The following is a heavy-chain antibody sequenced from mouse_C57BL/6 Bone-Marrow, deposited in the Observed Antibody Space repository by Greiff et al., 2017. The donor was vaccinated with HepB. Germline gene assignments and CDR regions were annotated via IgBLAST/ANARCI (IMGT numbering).Heavy chain of an antibody. CDR1: GFTFSSYG. J-gene: IGHJ4*01. CDR3: ARRVTTDAMDY. V-gene: IGHV5-6*01. D-gene: IGHD2-5*01. CDR2: ISSGGSYT. Sequence: EVQGVESGGDLVKPGGSLKLSCAASGFTFSSYGMSWVRQTPDKRLEWVATISSGGSYTYYPDSVKGRFTISRDNAKNTLYLQMSSLKSEDTAMYYCARRVTTDAMDYWGQGTSVTVSS.